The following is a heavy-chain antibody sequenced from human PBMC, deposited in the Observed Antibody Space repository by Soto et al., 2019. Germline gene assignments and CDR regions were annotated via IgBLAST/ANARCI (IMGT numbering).Heavy chain of an antibody. CDR1: GGSISSGGYS. V-gene: IGHV4-30-2*01. Sequence: QLQLQESGSGLVKPSQTLSLTCAVSGGSISSGGYSWGWIRQPPGKGLGWIGYIYHSGSNYYTPYLKTRPTTSVDRSKTQCPLQPSPVTAAETAVYNAARLPAYWGQGTLVTVP. CDR2: IYHSGSN. J-gene: IGHJ4*02. CDR3: ARLPAY.